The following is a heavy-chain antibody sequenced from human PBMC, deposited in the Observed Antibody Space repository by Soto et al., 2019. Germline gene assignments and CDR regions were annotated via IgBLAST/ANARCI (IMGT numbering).Heavy chain of an antibody. Sequence: ASVKVSCKASGYTFTSYGISWVRQAPGQGLEWMGWISAYNGNTNYAQKLQGRVTMTTDTSTSTAYMELSSLRSDDTAVYYCAREYCSGGSCYSDAFDSWGQATMVTVSS. CDR1: GYTFTSYG. CDR2: ISAYNGNT. CDR3: AREYCSGGSCYSDAFDS. V-gene: IGHV1-18*01. D-gene: IGHD2-15*01. J-gene: IGHJ3*02.